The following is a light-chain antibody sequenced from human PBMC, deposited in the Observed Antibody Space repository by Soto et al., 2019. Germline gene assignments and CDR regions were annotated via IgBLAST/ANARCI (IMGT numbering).Light chain of an antibody. CDR2: DAS. Sequence: EIVMTQSPATLSVSQVERSTLSFSASQSVSSNLAWYQQKPGQAPRLVIFDASNRANGVPARFGGSGSGTDFTLTINSLEPEDFAVYYCQQRNVWPPITFGQGTRLEIK. CDR3: QQRNVWPPIT. CDR1: QSVSSN. V-gene: IGKV3-11*01. J-gene: IGKJ5*01.